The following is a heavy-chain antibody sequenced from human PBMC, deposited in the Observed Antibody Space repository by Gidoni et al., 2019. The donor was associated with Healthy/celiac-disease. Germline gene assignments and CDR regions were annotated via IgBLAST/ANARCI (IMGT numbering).Heavy chain of an antibody. CDR3: ARVITRILYY. CDR1: GGSISSSSYY. Sequence: QLQLQESGPGLVKPSETLYLTCTVSGGSISSSSYYWVWIRQPPGKGLEWIGSIYYSGSTYYNPTLKSRATISVDTSKNQFSLKLSSVTAADTAVYYCARVITRILYYWGQGTLVTVSS. D-gene: IGHD3-22*01. J-gene: IGHJ4*02. CDR2: IYYSGST. V-gene: IGHV4-39*07.